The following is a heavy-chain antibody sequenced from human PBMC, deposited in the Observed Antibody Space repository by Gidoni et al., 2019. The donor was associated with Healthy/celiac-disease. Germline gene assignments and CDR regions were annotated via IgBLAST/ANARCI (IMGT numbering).Heavy chain of an antibody. CDR1: GFPFSHAW. J-gene: IGHJ4*02. CDR2: IKSKTDGGTT. D-gene: IGHD3-3*01. V-gene: IGHV3-15*07. CDR3: TTGRPVLRFLEWSWY. Sequence: EVQLVESGGGWVKPGVSLRLSGAASGFPFSHAWITWVRQVPGKGREWVGRIKSKTDGGTTDYAAPVKGRFTISRDDSKNTLYLQMNSLKTEDTAVYYCTTGRPVLRFLEWSWYWGQGTLVTVSS.